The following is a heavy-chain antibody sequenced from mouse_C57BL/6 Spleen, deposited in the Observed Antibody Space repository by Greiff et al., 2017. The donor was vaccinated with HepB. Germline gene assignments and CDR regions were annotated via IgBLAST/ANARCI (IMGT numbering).Heavy chain of an antibody. CDR3: ARERDYDAHYAMDY. CDR2: IRNKANGYTT. J-gene: IGHJ4*01. CDR1: GFTFTDYY. D-gene: IGHD2-4*01. V-gene: IGHV7-3*01. Sequence: DVHLVESGGGLVQPGGSLSLSCAASGFTFTDYYMSWVRQPPGKALEWLGFIRNKANGYTTEYSASVKGRFTISRDNSQSILYLQMNALRAEDSATYYCARERDYDAHYAMDYWGQGTSVTVSS.